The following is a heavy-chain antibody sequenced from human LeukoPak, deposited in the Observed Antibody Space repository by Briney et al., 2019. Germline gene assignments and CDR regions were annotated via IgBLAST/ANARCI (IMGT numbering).Heavy chain of an antibody. CDR3: ARAREWFGEFQ. J-gene: IGHJ4*02. Sequence: SQTLSLTCAISGDSVSSNSAAWNGIRQSPSRGLEWLGRAYYRSKWYNDYAVSVKSRITINPDTSKNQFSLQLNSVTPEDTAVYYCARAREWFGEFQWGQGTLVTVSS. D-gene: IGHD3-10*01. CDR1: GDSVSSNSAA. V-gene: IGHV6-1*01. CDR2: AYYRSKWYN.